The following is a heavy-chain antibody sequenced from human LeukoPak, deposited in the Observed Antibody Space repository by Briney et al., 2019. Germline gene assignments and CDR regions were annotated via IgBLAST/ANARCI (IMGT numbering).Heavy chain of an antibody. CDR1: GFPLSSYA. D-gene: IGHD3-10*01. Sequence: GGSLRLSCAVSGFPLSSYAMSWVRQAPGKGLEWVSYISSSGSTIYYADSVKGRFTISRDNAKNSLYLQMNSLRAEDTAVYYCARPITMVRGVKEGGNWFDPWGQGTLVTVSS. J-gene: IGHJ5*02. CDR2: ISSSGSTI. V-gene: IGHV3-48*04. CDR3: ARPITMVRGVKEGGNWFDP.